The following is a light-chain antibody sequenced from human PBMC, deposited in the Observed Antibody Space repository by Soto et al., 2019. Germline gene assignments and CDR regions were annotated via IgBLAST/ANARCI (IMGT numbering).Light chain of an antibody. CDR1: SSDVGSYNL. CDR3: CSYAGDSTLV. V-gene: IGLV2-23*01. Sequence: QLVLTQPASVSGSPGQSITISCTGTSSDVGSYNLVSWYQQYPGKAPKVMIYEGTKRPSGISKRFSGSKSGSTASLTISGLQAEDEADYYCCSYAGDSTLVFGGGTKLTVL. J-gene: IGLJ3*02. CDR2: EGT.